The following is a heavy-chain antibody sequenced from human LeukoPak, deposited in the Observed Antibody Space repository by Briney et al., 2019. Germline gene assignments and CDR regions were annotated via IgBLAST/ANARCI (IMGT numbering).Heavy chain of an antibody. J-gene: IGHJ3*02. V-gene: IGHV1-69*13. CDR1: GYTFTSYG. D-gene: IGHD2-2*01. Sequence: ASVKVSCKASGYTFTSYGISWVRQAPGQGLEWMGGIIPIFGTANYAQKFQGRVTITADESTSTAYMELSSLRSEDTAVFYCARATLTLGYCSSTSCPFDAFDIWGQGTMVTVSS. CDR3: ARATLTLGYCSSTSCPFDAFDI. CDR2: IIPIFGTA.